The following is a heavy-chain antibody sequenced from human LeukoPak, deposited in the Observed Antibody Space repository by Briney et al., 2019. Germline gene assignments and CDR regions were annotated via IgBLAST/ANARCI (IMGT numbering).Heavy chain of an antibody. J-gene: IGHJ4*02. D-gene: IGHD2-21*02. V-gene: IGHV1-2*02. CDR1: GYLFTDYY. CDR2: IDPYRGDS. CDR3: ARGDLVVVTALPEYYFDY. Sequence: ASVKVSCKASGYLFTDYYVHWVRQAPGQGLEWLGWIDPYRGDSYYAQTFQGRVTMTSDTSITTAYMHLSGLRSDDTAIYYCARGDLVVVTALPEYYFDYWGQGALVTVSS.